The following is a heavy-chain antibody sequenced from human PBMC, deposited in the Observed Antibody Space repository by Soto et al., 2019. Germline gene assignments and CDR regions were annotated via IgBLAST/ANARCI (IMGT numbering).Heavy chain of an antibody. J-gene: IGHJ5*02. CDR3: ARGRRGSSSLPANWFDP. Sequence: WASVKVSCKASGYTFTSYGISWVRQAPGQGLEWMGWISAYNGNTNYAQKLQGRVTMTTDTSTSTAYMELRSLRSDDTAVYYCARGRRGSSSLPANWFDPWGQGTLVTVSS. CDR2: ISAYNGNT. V-gene: IGHV1-18*04. CDR1: GYTFTSYG. D-gene: IGHD6-13*01.